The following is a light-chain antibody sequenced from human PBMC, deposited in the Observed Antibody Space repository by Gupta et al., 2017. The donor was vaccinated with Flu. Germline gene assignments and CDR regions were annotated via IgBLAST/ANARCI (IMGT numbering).Light chain of an antibody. J-gene: IGKJ2*03. CDR1: QSVSSSY. Sequence: IVLTQSPGTLSLSPGERATLSCRASQSVSSSYLAWYQQKPGQAPRLLIYGASSRDTGIPDRFSGSGFGKDFTLTISRREPEDFAGYYCQQYGSSPPNSFGQGTKLEIK. CDR3: QQYGSSPPNS. V-gene: IGKV3-20*01. CDR2: GAS.